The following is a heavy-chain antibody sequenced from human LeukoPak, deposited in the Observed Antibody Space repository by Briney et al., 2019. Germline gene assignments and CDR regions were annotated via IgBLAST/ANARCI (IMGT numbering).Heavy chain of an antibody. CDR2: IYHSEST. V-gene: IGHV4-38-2*01. J-gene: IGHJ4*02. Sequence: SETLSLTCAVSGYSLSSGYYWGWIRQPPGKGLEWIGSIYHSESTYYNPSPKSRVTISVDTSKNQFSLKLSSVTAADTAVYYCARHHGYSSSSHYFDYWGQGTLVTVSS. D-gene: IGHD6-6*01. CDR1: GYSLSSGYY. CDR3: ARHHGYSSSSHYFDY.